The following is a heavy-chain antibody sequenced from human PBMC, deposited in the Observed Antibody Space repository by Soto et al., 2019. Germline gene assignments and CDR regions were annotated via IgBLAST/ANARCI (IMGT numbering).Heavy chain of an antibody. CDR1: GFTFSNFA. Sequence: EVQMLESGGGLVQPGGSLRLSCAASGFTFSNFAMNWVRQAPGKGLEWVSAISGSGGSTYYADSVKGRFTIPRDNCKNTLYLQMNSLRAEDTAVYYCAKDPVVGTRRAFDIWGQGTMVTVSS. V-gene: IGHV3-23*01. CDR3: AKDPVVGTRRAFDI. D-gene: IGHD1-26*01. CDR2: ISGSGGST. J-gene: IGHJ3*02.